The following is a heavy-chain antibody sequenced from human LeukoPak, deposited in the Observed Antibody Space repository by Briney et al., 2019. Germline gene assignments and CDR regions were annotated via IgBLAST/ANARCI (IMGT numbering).Heavy chain of an antibody. CDR1: GGSFSGYY. D-gene: IGHD3-16*02. J-gene: IGHJ4*02. CDR2: INHSGST. V-gene: IGHV4-34*01. CDR3: AREGLAYDYVWGSYRSRGDFDY. Sequence: PSETLSLTCAVYGGSFSGYYWSRIRQPPGKGLEWIGEINHSGSTNYNPSLKSRVTISVDTSKNQFSLKLSSVTDADTAVYYGAREGLAYDYVWGSYRSRGDFDYWGQGTLVTVSS.